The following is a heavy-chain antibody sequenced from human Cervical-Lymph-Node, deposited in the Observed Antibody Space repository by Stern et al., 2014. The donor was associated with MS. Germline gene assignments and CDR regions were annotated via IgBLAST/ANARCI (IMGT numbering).Heavy chain of an antibody. Sequence: QMQLVQSGAEVKKPGSSVKVSCKVSGATFSTNGISWVRQGPGQGLEWMGAIVPIFDESNYAQKFPVRGSISADESTNAAYMELTSLTSEDTGVYYCAREHHGGNFAAWGQGTLVTVSS. CDR1: GATFSTNG. CDR2: IVPIFDES. V-gene: IGHV1-69*01. J-gene: IGHJ5*02. CDR3: AREHHGGNFAA. D-gene: IGHD4-23*01.